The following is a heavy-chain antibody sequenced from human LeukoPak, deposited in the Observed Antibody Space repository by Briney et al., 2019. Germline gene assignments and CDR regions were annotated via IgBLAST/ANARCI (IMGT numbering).Heavy chain of an antibody. D-gene: IGHD2-15*01. CDR3: ARDFGSGSSYCDY. Sequence: GGSLRLSCAASGFTFSSYSMNWVRQGPGKGLEWVSSISSSSSYIYYADSVKGRFTISRDNAKNSLYLQMNSLRAEDTAVYYCARDFGSGSSYCDYWGQGTLVTVSS. CDR2: ISSSSSYI. CDR1: GFTFSSYS. J-gene: IGHJ4*02. V-gene: IGHV3-21*01.